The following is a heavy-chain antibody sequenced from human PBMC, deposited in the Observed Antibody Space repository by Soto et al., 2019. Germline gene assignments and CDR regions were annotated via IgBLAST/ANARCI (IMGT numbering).Heavy chain of an antibody. CDR3: ARVRTTMVDHFDL. D-gene: IGHD5-18*01. J-gene: IGHJ2*01. CDR2: IYSGGST. CDR1: GFTVSSDY. Sequence: EVQLVESGGGLVQPGGSLRLSCAASGFTVSSDYMRWVRQAPGKGLEWVSVIYSGGSTDYADSVKGRFTISRHNSRNMLYLQMNSLRVEDTAVYYCARVRTTMVDHFDLWGRGTLVTVSS. V-gene: IGHV3-53*04.